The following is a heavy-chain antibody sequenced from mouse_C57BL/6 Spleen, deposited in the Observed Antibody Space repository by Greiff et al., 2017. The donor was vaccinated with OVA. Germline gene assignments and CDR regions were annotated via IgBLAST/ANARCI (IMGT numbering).Heavy chain of an antibody. V-gene: IGHV1-5*01. J-gene: IGHJ2*01. CDR1: GYTFTSYW. CDR2: IYPGNSDT. CDR3: TSLYDYDPFDY. D-gene: IGHD2-4*01. Sequence: EVQLQQSGTVLARPGASVKMSCKTSGYTFTSYWMHWVKQRPGQGLEWIGAIYPGNSDTSYNQKFKGKAKLTAVTSASTAYMELSSLTNEDSAVYYCTSLYDYDPFDYWGQGTTLTVSS.